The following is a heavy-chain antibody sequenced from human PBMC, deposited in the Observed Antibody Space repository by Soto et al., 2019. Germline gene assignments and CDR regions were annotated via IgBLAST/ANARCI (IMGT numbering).Heavy chain of an antibody. CDR3: ARLLSGTTNDY. CDR2: IYYSGST. V-gene: IGHV4-39*01. J-gene: IGHJ4*02. CDR1: GGSISSSSYC. Sequence: PSETLSLTCTVSGGSISSSSYCWGWIRQPPGKGLEWIGSIYYSGSTYYNPSLKSRVTISVDTSKNQFSLKLSSVTAADTAVYYCARLLSGTTNDYWGQGTLVNVSS. D-gene: IGHD4-17*01.